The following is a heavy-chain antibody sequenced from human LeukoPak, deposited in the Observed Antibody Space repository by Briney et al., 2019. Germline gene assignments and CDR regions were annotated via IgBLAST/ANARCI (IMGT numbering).Heavy chain of an antibody. CDR3: ARVGLDSKDYYYYGMDV. J-gene: IGHJ6*02. V-gene: IGHV3-74*01. D-gene: IGHD3/OR15-3a*01. CDR2: INSDGSWT. CDR1: GNYW. Sequence: PGGSLRLSCAASGNYWMHWVRQVPGKGLVWVSHINSDGSWTSYADSVKGRFTISRDNSKNTLYLQMNSLRAEDTAVYYCARVGLDSKDYYYYGMDVWGQGTTVTVSS.